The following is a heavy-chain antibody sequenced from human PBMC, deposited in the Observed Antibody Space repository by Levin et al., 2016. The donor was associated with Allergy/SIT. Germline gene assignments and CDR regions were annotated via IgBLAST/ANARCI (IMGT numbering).Heavy chain of an antibody. J-gene: IGHJ6*02. D-gene: IGHD2-2*01. Sequence: WVRQAPGQGLEWMGWISTYNGYTDYAQKFQGRVTMTTDTSTSTTYMELRSLRSDDTALYYCSRVYCSSSSCPPWGFYGMDVWGQGTTVTVSS. V-gene: IGHV1-18*01. CDR2: ISTYNGYT. CDR3: SRVYCSSSSCPPWGFYGMDV.